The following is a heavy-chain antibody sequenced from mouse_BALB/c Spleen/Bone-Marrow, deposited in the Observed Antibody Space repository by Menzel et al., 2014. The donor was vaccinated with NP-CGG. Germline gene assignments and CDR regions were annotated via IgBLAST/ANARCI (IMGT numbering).Heavy chain of an antibody. CDR2: IDPANGYT. V-gene: IGHV14-3*02. CDR3: ARGTTVVSYYAKDY. Sequence: DVQLQESGAELVKPGASVKLSCTASGFNIKDTYMHWVKQRPEQGLEWIGRIDPANGYTKFDPKFQGKATITADTSSNTAYLQLSSLTSEDTVVYYCARGTTVVSYYAKDYWGQGTSVTVSS. J-gene: IGHJ4*01. CDR1: GFNIKDTY. D-gene: IGHD1-1*01.